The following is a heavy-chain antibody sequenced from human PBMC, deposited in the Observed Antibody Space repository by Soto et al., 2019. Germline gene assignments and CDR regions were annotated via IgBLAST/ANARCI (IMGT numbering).Heavy chain of an antibody. CDR3: ARGMSGIQLWFPHDFDY. V-gene: IGHV4-39*01. CDR1: AAYIRATNFY. CDR2: FHYNGDT. Sequence: LQLQESGPGLVEPSETVSLTCSVPAAYIRATNFYWGWIRQPPGKGLEWIGSFHYNGDTYSNPSLETRLTMSVDTSKSQLSLILTSVTAADTAVHYCARGMSGIQLWFPHDFDYWGQGTLVTVSS. J-gene: IGHJ4*02. D-gene: IGHD5-18*01.